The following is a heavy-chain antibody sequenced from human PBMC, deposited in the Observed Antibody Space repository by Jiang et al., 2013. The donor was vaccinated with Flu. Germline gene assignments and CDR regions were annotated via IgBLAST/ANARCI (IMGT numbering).Heavy chain of an antibody. CDR1: GGSIGSSSYY. Sequence: LSLTCTVSGGSIGSSSYYWSWIRQHPGTGLEWIGYIITTEHPLHPSLKSRVSISIDTSQNQFSLNLSSVTAADTAVYFCAGRTLRWADDYWGREPWSPSPQ. J-gene: IGHJ4*02. V-gene: IGHV4-31*03. D-gene: IGHD2-15*01. CDR3: AGRTLRWADDY. CDR2: IITTEH.